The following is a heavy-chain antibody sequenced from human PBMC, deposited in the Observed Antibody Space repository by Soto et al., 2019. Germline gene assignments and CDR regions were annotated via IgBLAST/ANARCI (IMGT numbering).Heavy chain of an antibody. J-gene: IGHJ5*02. V-gene: IGHV1-18*04. CDR2: ISGYNGNT. Sequence: SVKVSCRASGYTFTSYGISWVRQAPGQGLEWMGWISGYNGNTNYAQKLQGRVTMTTDTSTSTAYMELRSLRSDDTAVHYCARRGGSCSGGSCTRVWFDPWGQGTLVTVSS. D-gene: IGHD2-15*01. CDR1: GYTFTSYG. CDR3: ARRGGSCSGGSCTRVWFDP.